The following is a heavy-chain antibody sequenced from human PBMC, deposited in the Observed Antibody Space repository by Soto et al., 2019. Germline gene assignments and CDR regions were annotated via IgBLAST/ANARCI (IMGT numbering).Heavy chain of an antibody. CDR2: IYPGDSDT. CDR1: GYSFTSYW. V-gene: IGHV5-51*01. D-gene: IGHD3-3*01. J-gene: IGHJ6*02. CDR3: ARRSQKRGFLEWSVYYYGMDV. Sequence: GESLKISCKGSGYSFTSYWIGWVRQMPGKGLEWMGIIYPGDSDTRYSPSFQGQVTISADKSISTAYLQWSSLKASDTAMYYWARRSQKRGFLEWSVYYYGMDVWCQVTTVTVS.